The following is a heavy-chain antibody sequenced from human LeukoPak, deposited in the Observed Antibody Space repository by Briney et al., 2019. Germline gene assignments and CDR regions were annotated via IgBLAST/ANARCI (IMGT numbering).Heavy chain of an antibody. J-gene: IGHJ4*02. D-gene: IGHD2-2*01. Sequence: GGPLRLSCAASGFTFSSYSMNWVRQAPGKGLEWVSSISSSSSYIYYADSVKGRFTISRDNAKNSLYLQMNSLRAEDTAVYYCARDCSSTSCYLYWGQGTLVTVSS. V-gene: IGHV3-21*01. CDR1: GFTFSSYS. CDR2: ISSSSSYI. CDR3: ARDCSSTSCYLY.